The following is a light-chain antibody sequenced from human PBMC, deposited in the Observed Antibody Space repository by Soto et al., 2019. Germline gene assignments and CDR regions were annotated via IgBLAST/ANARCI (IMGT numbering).Light chain of an antibody. Sequence: AIQLNLLPFSLSAFERYRVTITCRASQGISSALAWYQQKPGEPPKLLIYDASSFASGVPSRFSGSGSGTDFTLTIGSLQPEDSATYYCKQFDSLPITFGQGTRLEIK. J-gene: IGKJ5*01. CDR2: DAS. CDR3: KQFDSLPIT. CDR1: QGISSA. V-gene: IGKV1-13*02.